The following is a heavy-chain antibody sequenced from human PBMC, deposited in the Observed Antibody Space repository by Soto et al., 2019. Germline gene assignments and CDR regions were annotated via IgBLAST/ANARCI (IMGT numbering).Heavy chain of an antibody. D-gene: IGHD5-12*01. CDR1: GGSFSGCD. Sequence: PSETLSLTWAVYGGSFSGCDWSWIRQPPGKGLEWIGEINHSGSTNYNPSLKSRVTISVDTSKNQFSLKLSSVTAADTAVYYCARAENLYSGYVQDYWGQGTLVTVSS. CDR2: INHSGST. V-gene: IGHV4-34*01. CDR3: ARAENLYSGYVQDY. J-gene: IGHJ4*02.